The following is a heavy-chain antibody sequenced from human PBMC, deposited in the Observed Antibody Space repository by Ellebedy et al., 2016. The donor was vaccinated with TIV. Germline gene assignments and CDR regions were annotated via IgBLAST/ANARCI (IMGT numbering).Heavy chain of an antibody. CDR1: GFIFSSYG. J-gene: IGHJ4*02. V-gene: IGHV3-33*01. CDR2: TWNEAKNI. Sequence: GESLKISXAASGFIFSSYGMHWVRQAPGKGLEWVAVTWNEAKNIYYADSVKGRFTISRDNSKNALYLQMNSLRAEDTAVYYCARGVSDLLTGHFDYWGQGTLVTVSS. CDR3: ARGVSDLLTGHFDY. D-gene: IGHD3-9*01.